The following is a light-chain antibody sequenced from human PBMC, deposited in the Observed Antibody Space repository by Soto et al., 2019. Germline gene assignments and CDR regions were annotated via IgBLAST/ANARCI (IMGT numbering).Light chain of an antibody. CDR2: GAS. J-gene: IGKJ5*01. V-gene: IGKV3-15*01. CDR1: QSVSSN. CDR3: QQYNNWPPNT. Sequence: EIVLKQSPGTLSLSPGERATLSCRASQSVSSNLAWYQQKPGQAHRLLIHGASTRPTGIPARFSGRGSGTEFTLTISSLQSEDLAVYYCQQYNNWPPNTFGQWTRLEIK.